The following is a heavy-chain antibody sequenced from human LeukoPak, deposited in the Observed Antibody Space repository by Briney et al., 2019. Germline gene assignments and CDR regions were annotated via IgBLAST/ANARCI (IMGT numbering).Heavy chain of an antibody. CDR1: GFTFSSYG. Sequence: GGSLRLSCAASGFTFSSYGMHWVRQAPGKGLEWVAVIWYDGSNKYYADSVKGRFTISRDNSKNTLYLQMNSLRAEDTAVYYCAKGRGAFDIWGQGTMVTVSS. J-gene: IGHJ3*02. CDR3: AKGRGAFDI. CDR2: IWYDGSNK. V-gene: IGHV3-30*02.